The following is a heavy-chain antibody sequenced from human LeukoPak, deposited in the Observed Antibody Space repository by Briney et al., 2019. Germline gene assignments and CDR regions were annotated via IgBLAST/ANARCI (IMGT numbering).Heavy chain of an antibody. CDR1: GGSISSSSYY. CDR3: ARGINGGNSDGVY. D-gene: IGHD4-23*01. J-gene: IGHJ4*02. V-gene: IGHV4-39*07. CDR2: IYYSGST. Sequence: PSETLSLTCTVSGGSISSSSYYWGWIRQPPGKGLEWIGSIYYSGSTNYNPSLKSRVTISVDTSKNQFSLKLSSVTAADTAVYYCARGINGGNSDGVYWGQGTLVTVSS.